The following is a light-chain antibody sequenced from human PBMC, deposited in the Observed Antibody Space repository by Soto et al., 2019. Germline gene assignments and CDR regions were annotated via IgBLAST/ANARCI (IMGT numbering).Light chain of an antibody. Sequence: ILLTQSPSSLSASVVDRVTITCLASQGIDSSFAWYQEKPGKAPKLLIYAASSLQSGVPSRFSGSGSGTDFTLTISSLQPEDFATYYCQQLHDYPITFGQGTRLKIK. CDR1: QGIDSS. J-gene: IGKJ5*01. V-gene: IGKV1-9*01. CDR3: QQLHDYPIT. CDR2: AAS.